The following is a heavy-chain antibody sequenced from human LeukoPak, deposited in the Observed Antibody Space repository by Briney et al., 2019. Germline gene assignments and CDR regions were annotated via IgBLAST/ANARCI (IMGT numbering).Heavy chain of an antibody. J-gene: IGHJ4*02. CDR1: GFTFSSYS. CDR2: ISSSSYI. V-gene: IGHV3-21*01. Sequence: PGGSLRLSCAASGFTFSSYSMNWVLQAPGKGLEWVSSISSSSYIYYADSVKGRFTISRDNAKNSLYLQMNSLRAEDTAVYYCARDLGQQLVHFDYWGQGTLVTVSS. CDR3: ARDLGQQLVHFDY. D-gene: IGHD6-13*01.